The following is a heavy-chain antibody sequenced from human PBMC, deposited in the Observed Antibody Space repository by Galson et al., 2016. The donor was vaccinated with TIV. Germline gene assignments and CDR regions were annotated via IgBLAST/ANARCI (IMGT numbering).Heavy chain of an antibody. Sequence: SLRLSCAASGFTFSSYTMHWVRQAPGKGLEWVALIWYDGSKKYYTDSVKGRFTISRDNSKNTLYLQMDSLRPEDTAMYYCAKDRGCGGDCPHYYGMDVWGAGTTVTVSS. CDR3: AKDRGCGGDCPHYYGMDV. CDR2: IWYDGSKK. CDR1: GFTFSSYT. J-gene: IGHJ6*02. D-gene: IGHD2-21*02. V-gene: IGHV3-30*02.